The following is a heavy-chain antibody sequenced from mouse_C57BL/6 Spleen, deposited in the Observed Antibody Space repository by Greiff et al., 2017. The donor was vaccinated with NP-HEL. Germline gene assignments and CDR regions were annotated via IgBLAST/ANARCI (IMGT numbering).Heavy chain of an antibody. CDR3: TRETIYYYAMDY. CDR1: GFTFSSYA. Sequence: LVESGEGLVKPGGSLKLSCAASGFTFSSYAMSWVRQTPEKRLEWVAYISSGGDYIYYADTVKGRFTISRDNARNTLYLQMSSLKSEDTAMYYCTRETIYYYAMDYWGQGTSVTVSS. J-gene: IGHJ4*01. V-gene: IGHV5-9-1*02. CDR2: ISSGGDYI.